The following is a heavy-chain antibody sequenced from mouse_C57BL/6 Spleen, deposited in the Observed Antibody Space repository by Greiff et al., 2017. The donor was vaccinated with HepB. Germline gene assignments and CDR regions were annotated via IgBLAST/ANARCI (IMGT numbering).Heavy chain of an antibody. J-gene: IGHJ1*03. CDR1: GYSFTDYN. CDR3: ASNYYGGSYGYFDV. Sequence: VQLQQSGPELVKPGASVKISCKASGYSFTDYNMNWVKQRNGKSLEWIGVINPNYGTTSYNQKFKGKATLTVDQSSSTAYMQLNSLTSDDSAVYYCASNYYGGSYGYFDVWGTGTTVTVSS. CDR2: INPNYGTT. V-gene: IGHV1-39*01. D-gene: IGHD1-1*01.